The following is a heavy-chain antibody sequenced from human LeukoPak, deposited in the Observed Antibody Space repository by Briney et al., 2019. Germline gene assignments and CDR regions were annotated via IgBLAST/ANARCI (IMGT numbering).Heavy chain of an antibody. CDR1: GFTFSSYS. Sequence: GGSLRLSCAASGFTFSSYSMNWVRQAPGKGLAGVSSISSSSSYIYYADSVKGRFTISRDNAKNSLYLQMNSLRAEDTAVYYCASLDSSGYHDAFDIWGQGTMVTVSS. CDR2: ISSSSSYI. CDR3: ASLDSSGYHDAFDI. J-gene: IGHJ3*02. V-gene: IGHV3-21*01. D-gene: IGHD3-22*01.